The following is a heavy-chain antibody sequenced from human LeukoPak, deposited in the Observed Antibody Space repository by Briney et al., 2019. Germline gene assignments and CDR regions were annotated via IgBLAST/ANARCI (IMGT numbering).Heavy chain of an antibody. V-gene: IGHV3-23*01. CDR3: AKSPFNYYDSSGYYFFDY. D-gene: IGHD3-22*01. CDR2: ISGSGGST. Sequence: GGTLRLSCAASGFTFSSYGMSWVRQAPGKGLEWVSAISGSGGSTYYADSVKGRFTISRDNSENTLYLQMNSLRAEDTAVYYCAKSPFNYYDSSGYYFFDYWGQGTLVTVSS. CDR1: GFTFSSYG. J-gene: IGHJ4*02.